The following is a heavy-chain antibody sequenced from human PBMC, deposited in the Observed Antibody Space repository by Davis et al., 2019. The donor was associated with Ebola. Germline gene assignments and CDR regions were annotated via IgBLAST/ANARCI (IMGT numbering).Heavy chain of an antibody. J-gene: IGHJ6*04. V-gene: IGHV3-30-3*01. D-gene: IGHD2-21*01. CDR3: ARWYSPRYYYYYGMDV. Sequence: GGSLRLSCAASGFTFSSYAMHWVRQAPGKGLEWVAVISYDGSNKYYADSVKGRFTISRDNSKNTLYLQMNSLRAEDTAVYYCARWYSPRYYYYYGMDVWGKGTTVTVSS. CDR1: GFTFSSYA. CDR2: ISYDGSNK.